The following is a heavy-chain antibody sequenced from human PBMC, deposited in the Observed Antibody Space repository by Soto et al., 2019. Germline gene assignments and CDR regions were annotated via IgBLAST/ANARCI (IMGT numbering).Heavy chain of an antibody. Sequence: ASVKVSCKASGGTFSSYTISWVRQAPGQGLEWMGRIIPILGIANYAQKFQGRVTITADKSTSTAYMELSSLRSEDTAVYYCARGPLYCSGGSCYPKRAFDIWGQGTMVTVSS. CDR1: GGTFSSYT. J-gene: IGHJ3*02. V-gene: IGHV1-69*02. CDR2: IIPILGIA. D-gene: IGHD2-15*01. CDR3: ARGPLYCSGGSCYPKRAFDI.